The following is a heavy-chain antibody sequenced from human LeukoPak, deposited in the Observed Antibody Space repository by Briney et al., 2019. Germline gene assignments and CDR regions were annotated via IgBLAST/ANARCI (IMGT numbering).Heavy chain of an antibody. Sequence: SQTLSLTCAVSGGSISSGGYSWSWIRQPPGKGLEWIGYIYHSGSTYHNPSLKSRVTISVDRSKNQFSLKLSSVTAADTAVYYCARVYGSGTLFDYWGQGTLVTVSS. CDR2: IYHSGST. V-gene: IGHV4-30-2*01. D-gene: IGHD3-10*01. J-gene: IGHJ4*02. CDR3: ARVYGSGTLFDY. CDR1: GGSISSGGYS.